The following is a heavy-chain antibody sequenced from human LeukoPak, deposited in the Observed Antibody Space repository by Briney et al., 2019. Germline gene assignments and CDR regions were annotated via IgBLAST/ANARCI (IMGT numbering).Heavy chain of an antibody. D-gene: IGHD2-21*01. CDR3: ARGKYYGDSDY. V-gene: IGHV4-61*01. CDR1: GDSVISGLYY. J-gene: IGHJ4*02. Sequence: SETLSLTCTVSGDSVISGLYYWTWVRQPPGKGLEWIGYVYYSGSTTYSPSLKGRVSISVDTSKNQFSLTLRSVTAADTAVYYCARGKYYGDSDYWGQGTLVTVSP. CDR2: VYYSGST.